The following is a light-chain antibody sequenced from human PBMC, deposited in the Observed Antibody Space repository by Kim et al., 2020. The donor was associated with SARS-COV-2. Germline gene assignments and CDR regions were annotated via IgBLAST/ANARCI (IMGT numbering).Light chain of an antibody. V-gene: IGKV1-6*02. CDR3: LQDYNYPRT. Sequence: ASVGTRISITCRARQGIRNDLGWYQQKPGKAPKLLIYAASSLESGVPSRFSGSGSGTDFTLTISSLQPEDFATYYCLQDYNYPRTFGQGTKVDIK. J-gene: IGKJ1*01. CDR2: AAS. CDR1: QGIRND.